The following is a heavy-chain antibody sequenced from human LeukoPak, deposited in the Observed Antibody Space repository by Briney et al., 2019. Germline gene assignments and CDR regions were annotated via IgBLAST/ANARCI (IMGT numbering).Heavy chain of an antibody. Sequence: SQTLSLTCAISGDSVSSNSIAWNWIRQSPSRGLEWLGRTYYSSKWYNDYAISVKSRITINPDTSKNQLSLQLNSVSPEDTAVYHCARDSRVSNSLPLDNWGQGTLVTVSS. D-gene: IGHD4-11*01. CDR1: GDSVSSNSIA. J-gene: IGHJ4*02. V-gene: IGHV6-1*01. CDR3: ARDSRVSNSLPLDN. CDR2: TYYSSKWYN.